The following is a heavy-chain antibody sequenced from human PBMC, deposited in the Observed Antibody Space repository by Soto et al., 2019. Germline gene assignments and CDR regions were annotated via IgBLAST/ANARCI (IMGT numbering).Heavy chain of an antibody. Sequence: QLQLQESGPGLVKPSETLSLTCTVSGGSISSSSYYWGWIRQPPGKGLEWIGSIYYSGSTYYNPSLKSRVTISVDTSKNQFSLKLSSVTAADTAVYYCARLAGIVGATFRHGGVDYWGQGTLVTVSS. CDR2: IYYSGST. J-gene: IGHJ4*02. D-gene: IGHD1-26*01. CDR1: GGSISSSSYY. V-gene: IGHV4-39*01. CDR3: ARLAGIVGATFRHGGVDY.